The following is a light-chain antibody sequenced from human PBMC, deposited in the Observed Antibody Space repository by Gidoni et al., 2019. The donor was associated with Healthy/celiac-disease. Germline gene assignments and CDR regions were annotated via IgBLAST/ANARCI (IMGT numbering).Light chain of an antibody. CDR1: QSISSY. J-gene: IGKJ3*01. V-gene: IGKV1-39*01. Sequence: DIQMTQSTSSLSASVGDRVTITCRASQSISSYLNCYQQKPGKAPKLLIYAASSLQSGVPSRFSGSGSGTDFTLTISSLQPEDFATYYCQQSYSTSGTFGPGTKVDIK. CDR3: QQSYSTSGT. CDR2: AAS.